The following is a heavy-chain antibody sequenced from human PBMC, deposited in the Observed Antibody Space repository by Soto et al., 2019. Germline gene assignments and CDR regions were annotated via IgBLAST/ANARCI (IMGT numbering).Heavy chain of an antibody. CDR3: ARRGYGSRWPNVYMDV. D-gene: IGHD6-13*01. V-gene: IGHV1-3*03. CDR1: GYTFTSYA. Sequence: ASVKVSCKASGYTFTSYAMHWVRQAPGQRLEWMGWIHAGNGNTKYSQKFQGRVTITRDTSASTAYMELSSLRAEDMALYYCARRGYGSRWPNVYMDVWGKGTTVTVSS. J-gene: IGHJ6*03. CDR2: IHAGNGNT.